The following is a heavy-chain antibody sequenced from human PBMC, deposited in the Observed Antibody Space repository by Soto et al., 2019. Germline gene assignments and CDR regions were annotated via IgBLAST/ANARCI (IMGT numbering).Heavy chain of an antibody. CDR2: INPNSGGT. V-gene: IGHV1-2*04. D-gene: IGHD3-9*01. Sequence: ASVKVSCKASGYTFTGYYMHWVRQAPGQGLEWMGWINPNSGGTNYAQKFQGWVTMTRDTSISTAYMELSRLRSDDTAVYYCVRDGILALRYFDWFYGMDGWGQGTTVTVSS. J-gene: IGHJ6*02. CDR3: VRDGILALRYFDWFYGMDG. CDR1: GYTFTGYY.